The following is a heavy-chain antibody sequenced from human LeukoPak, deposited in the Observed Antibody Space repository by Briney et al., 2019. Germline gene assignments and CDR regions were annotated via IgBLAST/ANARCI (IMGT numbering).Heavy chain of an antibody. D-gene: IGHD3-16*01. J-gene: IGHJ4*02. CDR1: GGSISSGDYY. V-gene: IGHV4-30-4*01. Sequence: SETLSLTCTVSGGSISSGDYYWSWIRQPPGKGLEWIVYIYYSGSTYYNPSLKSRVTISVDTSKNQFSLKLSSVTAADTAVYYCARDRHAPSVSGASYYYFDYWGQGTLVTVSS. CDR2: IYYSGST. CDR3: ARDRHAPSVSGASYYYFDY.